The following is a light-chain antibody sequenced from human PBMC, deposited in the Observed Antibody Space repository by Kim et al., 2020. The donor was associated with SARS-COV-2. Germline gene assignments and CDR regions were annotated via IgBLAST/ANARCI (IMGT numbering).Light chain of an antibody. Sequence: GQSIAISCTGTTSDVGGFNRVSWYQQPPGAAPKLIVYEVSNRPSGVPDRFSGSKSGNTASLTISGLQAGDEANYYCSSHTGIGTWVFGGGTQVTVL. J-gene: IGLJ3*02. CDR3: SSHTGIGTWV. V-gene: IGLV2-18*02. CDR2: EVS. CDR1: TSDVGGFNR.